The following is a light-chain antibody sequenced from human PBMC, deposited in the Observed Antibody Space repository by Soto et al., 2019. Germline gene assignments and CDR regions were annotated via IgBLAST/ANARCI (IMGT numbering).Light chain of an antibody. J-gene: IGKJ1*01. CDR3: QQSYISPRK. V-gene: IGKV1-39*01. Sequence: DIQMTQSPSSLSASVGDRVTITCRASQSISTYLNWYQQKSGNAPKLLIYDVSTLQTGVPSRFSGSGSGTDFTLTISSLPPEDFATYYCQQSYISPRKFGQGTKVEIK. CDR2: DVS. CDR1: QSISTY.